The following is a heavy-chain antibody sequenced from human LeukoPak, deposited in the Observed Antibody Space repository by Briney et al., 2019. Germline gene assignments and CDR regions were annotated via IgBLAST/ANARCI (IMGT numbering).Heavy chain of an antibody. D-gene: IGHD3-16*01. CDR2: INVSGGDT. Sequence: PGGSLRLSCAASGFTVSRNYMSWVRQAPGRGLEWVSGINVSGGDTYYADSVKGRFIISRDNSKNTLYLEMNNLRAEDTAAYYCARGRTERQRLGVDYWGQGTPVTVSS. J-gene: IGHJ4*02. V-gene: IGHV3-53*01. CDR1: GFTVSRNY. CDR3: ARGRTERQRLGVDY.